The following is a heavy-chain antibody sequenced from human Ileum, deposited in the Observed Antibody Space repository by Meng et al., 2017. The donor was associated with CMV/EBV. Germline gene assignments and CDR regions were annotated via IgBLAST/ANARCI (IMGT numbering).Heavy chain of an antibody. D-gene: IGHD3-10*01. V-gene: IGHV4-31*02. Sequence: SGESISSGGYSWGWIRQHPGKGLGWIGYIYYSGSTYYNPSLKSRVTISVDTSKNQFSLKLSSVTAADTAVYYCARDRSYGSGNNWFDPWGQGTLVTVSS. CDR2: IYYSGST. CDR3: ARDRSYGSGNNWFDP. J-gene: IGHJ5*02. CDR1: GESISSGGYS.